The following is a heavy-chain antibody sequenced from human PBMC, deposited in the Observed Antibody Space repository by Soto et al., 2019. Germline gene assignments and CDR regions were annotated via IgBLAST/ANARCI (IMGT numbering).Heavy chain of an antibody. Sequence: EVQLVESGGGLIQPGGSLRLSCAVSGFTVSNNYMSWVRQAPGKGLEGVSVIYSGGYTAYGDSVKGRFTISRDNSKNTLYLQINSLGADDRAGFSWARQRGGGGYWGQGTLVTVSS. D-gene: IGHD6-25*01. V-gene: IGHV3-53*01. CDR1: GFTVSNNY. CDR3: ARQRGGGGY. J-gene: IGHJ4*02. CDR2: IYSGGYT.